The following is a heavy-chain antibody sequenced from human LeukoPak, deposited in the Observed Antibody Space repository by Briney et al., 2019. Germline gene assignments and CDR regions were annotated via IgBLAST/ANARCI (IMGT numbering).Heavy chain of an antibody. CDR3: ARSGYYDSSGYYYVGNWFDP. J-gene: IGHJ5*02. CDR1: GYSFTSYW. CDR2: IYPGDSDT. Sequence: GESLQISCQGSGYSFTSYWIGWVRQMPGKGLEWMGIIYPGDSDTRYSPSFQGQVTISADKSISTAYLQWSSLKASDTAMYYCARSGYYDSSGYYYVGNWFDPWGQGTLVTVSS. V-gene: IGHV5-51*01. D-gene: IGHD3-22*01.